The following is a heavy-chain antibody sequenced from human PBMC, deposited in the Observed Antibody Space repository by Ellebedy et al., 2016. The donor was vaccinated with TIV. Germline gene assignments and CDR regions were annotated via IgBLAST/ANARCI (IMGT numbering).Heavy chain of an antibody. D-gene: IGHD3-3*01. V-gene: IGHV3-23*01. CDR3: AKEGAIFGVVTGIDY. CDR1: GFTFSSYA. J-gene: IGHJ4*02. Sequence: GESLKISXAASGFTFSSYAMSWARQAPGKGLEWVSAISGSGGSTYYADSVKGRFTISRDNSKNTLYLQMNSLRAEDTAVYYCAKEGAIFGVVTGIDYWGQGTLVTVSS. CDR2: ISGSGGST.